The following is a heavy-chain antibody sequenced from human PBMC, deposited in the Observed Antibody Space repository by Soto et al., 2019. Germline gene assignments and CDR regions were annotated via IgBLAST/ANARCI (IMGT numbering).Heavy chain of an antibody. CDR3: ARDPASTRHGMDV. V-gene: IGHV3-53*01. CDR2: IYSGGST. J-gene: IGHJ6*02. CDR1: GFTVSSNY. Sequence: PVEFRRLAYAASGFTVSSNYMSWVRQAPGKGMEWVSVIYSGGSTYYADSVRGRFTISRYNSKNTLYLQMKSLRAEDTAVYYCARDPASTRHGMDVCGQGTRV. D-gene: IGHD2-15*01.